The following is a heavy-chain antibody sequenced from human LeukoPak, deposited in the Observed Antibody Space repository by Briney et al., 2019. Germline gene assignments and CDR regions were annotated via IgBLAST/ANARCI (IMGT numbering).Heavy chain of an antibody. CDR2: IWHSGTT. V-gene: IGHV4-4*02. CDR1: GASIISNNW. Sequence: PSETLSLTCAVSGASIISNNWWSWVRQPSGKGLEWIGEIWHSGTTNYNPSLKSRVTISVDNSKIQFSLKLNSVTAADTAVYYCMGADYGGHWGQGTLVTVSS. J-gene: IGHJ4*02. CDR3: MGADYGGH. D-gene: IGHD4-17*01.